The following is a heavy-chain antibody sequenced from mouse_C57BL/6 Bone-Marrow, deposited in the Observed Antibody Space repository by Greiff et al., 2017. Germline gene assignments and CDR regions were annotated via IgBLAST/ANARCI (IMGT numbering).Heavy chain of an antibody. CDR1: GFTFSSYT. J-gene: IGHJ1*03. CDR3: ARPHYYGSSYGYWYFDV. V-gene: IGHV5-9*01. D-gene: IGHD1-1*01. Sequence: EVKVVESGGGLVKPGGSLKLSCAASGFTFSSYTMSWVRQTPEKRLEWVATISGGGGNTYYPDSVKGRFTISRDNAKNTLYLQMSSLRSEDTALYYCARPHYYGSSYGYWYFDVWGTGTTVTVSS. CDR2: ISGGGGNT.